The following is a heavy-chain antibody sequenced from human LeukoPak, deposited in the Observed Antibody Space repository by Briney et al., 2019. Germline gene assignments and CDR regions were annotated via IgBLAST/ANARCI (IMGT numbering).Heavy chain of an antibody. Sequence: VSVKVSCKASGYTFTGYYMHWVRQAPGQGLEWMGWINPNSGGTKYAQKFQGRVTMTRDTSISTAYMELSRLRSDDTAVYYCARVGHYYDSSGYYLYDAFDIWGQGTMVIVSS. V-gene: IGHV1-2*02. CDR2: INPNSGGT. CDR3: ARVGHYYDSSGYYLYDAFDI. CDR1: GYTFTGYY. D-gene: IGHD3-22*01. J-gene: IGHJ3*02.